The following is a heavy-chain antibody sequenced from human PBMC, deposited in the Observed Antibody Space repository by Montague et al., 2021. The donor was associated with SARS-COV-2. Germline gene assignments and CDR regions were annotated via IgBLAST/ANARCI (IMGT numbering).Heavy chain of an antibody. CDR2: ISGSGGST. CDR3: AKGRTVVATISPFDY. Sequence: SLRLSCAASGFTFSSYAMSWVRQAPGKGLEWVSAISGSGGSTYYADSVKGPFTISRDNSKNTLYLQMNSLRAEDTAVYYCAKGRTVVATISPFDYWGQGTLVTVSS. CDR1: GFTFSSYA. D-gene: IGHD5-12*01. V-gene: IGHV3-23*01. J-gene: IGHJ4*02.